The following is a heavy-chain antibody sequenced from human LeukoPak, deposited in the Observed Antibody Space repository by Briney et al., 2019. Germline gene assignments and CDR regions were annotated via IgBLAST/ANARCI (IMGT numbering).Heavy chain of an antibody. J-gene: IGHJ1*01. Sequence: ASVTVSCTASGGTFSSYAINWVRQATGQGLEWMGWMNPNSGNTGYAQKFQGRVTMTRNTSISTAYMELSSLRSEDTAVYYCARGRDYGDYGFQHWGQGTLVTVSS. CDR2: MNPNSGNT. D-gene: IGHD4-17*01. CDR1: GGTFSSYA. V-gene: IGHV1-8*02. CDR3: ARGRDYGDYGFQH.